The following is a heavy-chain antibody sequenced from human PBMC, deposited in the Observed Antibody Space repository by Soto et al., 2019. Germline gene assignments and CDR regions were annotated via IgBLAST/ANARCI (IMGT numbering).Heavy chain of an antibody. D-gene: IGHD6-13*01. CDR1: GGSISSGGYY. V-gene: IGHV4-31*03. CDR2: IYYSGST. Sequence: SETLSLTCTVSGGSISSGGYYWSWIRQHPGKGLEWIGYIYYSGSTYYNPSLKSRVTISVDTSKNQFSLKLSSVTAADTAVYYCARGIAAAARNWFDPWGQGTLVTVSS. CDR3: ARGIAAAARNWFDP. J-gene: IGHJ5*02.